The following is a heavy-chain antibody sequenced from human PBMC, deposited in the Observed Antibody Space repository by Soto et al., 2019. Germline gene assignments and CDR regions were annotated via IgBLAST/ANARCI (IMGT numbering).Heavy chain of an antibody. D-gene: IGHD3-22*01. CDR2: IYYSGGT. CDR1: GGSISNGGYY. Sequence: QVQLQESGPGLVKPSQTLSLTCTVSGGSISNGGYYWSWIRQHPGMGLEWIGYIYYSGGTYYNPSLKRRVTLSVDTYKNQFSLKLSSVTAADTAVYYCARDGQWYYDSSGYYWGYFDYWGQGTLVTVSS. V-gene: IGHV4-31*03. J-gene: IGHJ4*02. CDR3: ARDGQWYYDSSGYYWGYFDY.